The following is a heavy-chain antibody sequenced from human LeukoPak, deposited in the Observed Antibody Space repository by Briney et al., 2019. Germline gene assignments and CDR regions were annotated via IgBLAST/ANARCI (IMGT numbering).Heavy chain of an antibody. CDR3: ARIFGHYDILTGSHYYYMDV. Sequence: SETLSLTCTVSGDSISSYYWSWIRQPPGKGLEWIGYIYYSGSTNYNPSLKSRVTISVDTSKNQFSLKLSSVTAADTAVYYCARIFGHYDILTGSHYYYMDVWGKGTTVTISS. V-gene: IGHV4-59*01. J-gene: IGHJ6*03. CDR2: IYYSGST. D-gene: IGHD3-9*01. CDR1: GDSISSYY.